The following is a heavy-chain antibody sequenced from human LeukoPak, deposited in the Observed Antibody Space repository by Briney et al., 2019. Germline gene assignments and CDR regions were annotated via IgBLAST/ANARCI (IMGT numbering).Heavy chain of an antibody. D-gene: IGHD3-10*01. CDR2: IYYSGST. CDR1: GGSISSSSYY. Sequence: SETLSLTCTVSGGSISSSSYYWGWIRQPPGKGLEWIGSIYYSGSTYYNPSLKSRVTISVDTSKNQFSLKLSSVTAADTAVYYCASGHYYGSGGFDPWGQGTLVTVSS. V-gene: IGHV4-39*01. CDR3: ASGHYYGSGGFDP. J-gene: IGHJ5*02.